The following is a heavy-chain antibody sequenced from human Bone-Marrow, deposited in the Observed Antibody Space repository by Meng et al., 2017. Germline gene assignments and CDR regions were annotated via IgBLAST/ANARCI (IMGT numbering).Heavy chain of an antibody. V-gene: IGHV4-61*02. CDR2: IYTSGST. CDR3: ARVSIGEIGELGHLDS. CDR1: GGSVSSGSSY. D-gene: IGHD3-10*01. J-gene: IGHJ4*02. Sequence: LRLSCTVSGGSVSSGSSYWNWIRQPAGKGLEWIGRIYTSGSTNYNPSLKSRVTMSVDTSKNHLSLKLSSVTAADTAVYYCARVSIGEIGELGHLDSWGQGTLVTVSS.